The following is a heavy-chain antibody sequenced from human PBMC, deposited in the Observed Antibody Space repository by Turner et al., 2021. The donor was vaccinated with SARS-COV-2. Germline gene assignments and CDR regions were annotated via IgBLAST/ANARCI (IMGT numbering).Heavy chain of an antibody. CDR2: IWYDGSNK. Sequence: QVQLVESGGGVVQPGRSVRLSCAASGFTFSSSGMHWVRQAPCNGLECVAVIWYDGSNKYYAAAVKCRFTISRDNSKNTLYLPMNSLRAEDTAVYYCAREEGIYCSGGSCYSLDYWGQGTLVTVSS. D-gene: IGHD2-15*01. CDR1: GFTFSSSG. V-gene: IGHV3-33*01. J-gene: IGHJ4*02. CDR3: AREEGIYCSGGSCYSLDY.